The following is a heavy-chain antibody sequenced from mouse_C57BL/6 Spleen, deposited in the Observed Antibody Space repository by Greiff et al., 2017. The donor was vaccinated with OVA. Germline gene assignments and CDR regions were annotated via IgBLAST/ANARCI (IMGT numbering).Heavy chain of an antibody. V-gene: IGHV3-6*01. Sequence: EVQLQQSGPGLVKPSQSLSLTCSVTGYSITSGYYWNWIRQFPGNKLEWMGYISYDGSNNYNPSLKNRISITRDTSKNQFFLKLNSVTTEDTATYYCARARSSTAQAPFAYWGQGTLVTVSA. CDR3: ARARSSTAQAPFAY. CDR1: GYSITSGYY. J-gene: IGHJ3*01. CDR2: ISYDGSN. D-gene: IGHD3-2*02.